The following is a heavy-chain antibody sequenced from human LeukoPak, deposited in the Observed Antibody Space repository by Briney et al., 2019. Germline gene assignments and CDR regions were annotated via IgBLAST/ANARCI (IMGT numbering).Heavy chain of an antibody. CDR1: GFTFSSYG. D-gene: IGHD3-3*01. CDR2: IRYDGSNK. J-gene: IGHJ5*02. V-gene: IGHV3-30*02. CDR3: AKDGPFGVVDKRNWFDP. Sequence: GGSLRLSCAASGFTFSSYGMHWVRQAPGKGLEWVAFIRYDGSNKYYADSVKGRFTISRDNSKNTLYLQMNSLRAEDTAVYYCAKDGPFGVVDKRNWFDPWGQGTLVTVSS.